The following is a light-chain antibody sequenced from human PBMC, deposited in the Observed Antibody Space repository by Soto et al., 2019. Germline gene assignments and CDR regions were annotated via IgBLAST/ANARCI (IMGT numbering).Light chain of an antibody. Sequence: QSVLTQPPSASGTPGQRVTISCSGSSSNIGSNIVNWYQHLPGTAPKLLIYTNNQRPSGVPDRFSDSKSGTSASLAISGLQSEDEADYYWASWDGSMQTCVFVGGTKVPVL. CDR2: TNN. CDR1: SSNIGSNI. V-gene: IGLV1-44*01. J-gene: IGLJ3*02. CDR3: ASWDGSMQTCV.